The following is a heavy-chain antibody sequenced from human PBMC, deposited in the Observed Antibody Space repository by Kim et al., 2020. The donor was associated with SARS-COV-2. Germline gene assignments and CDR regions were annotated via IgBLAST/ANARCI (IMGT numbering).Heavy chain of an antibody. Sequence: GGSLRLSCAASGFTFSSYSMNWVRQAPGKGLEWVSYISSSSSTIYYADSVKGRFTISRDNAKNSLYLQMNSLRDEDTAVYYCARDSSGWYNGYFDYWGQGTLVTVSS. CDR2: ISSSSSTI. V-gene: IGHV3-48*02. J-gene: IGHJ4*02. CDR3: ARDSSGWYNGYFDY. D-gene: IGHD6-19*01. CDR1: GFTFSSYS.